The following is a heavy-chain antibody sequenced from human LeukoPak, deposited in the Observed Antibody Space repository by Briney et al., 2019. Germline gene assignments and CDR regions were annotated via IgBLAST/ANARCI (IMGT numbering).Heavy chain of an antibody. J-gene: IGHJ4*02. V-gene: IGHV4-34*01. CDR2: INHSGST. Sequence: SETLSLTCAVYGGSFSGYYWSWIRQPPGKGLEWIGEINHSGSTNYNPSLKSRVTISVDTSKNQFSLKLSSVTAADTAVYYCARFISYGPSRPDYWGQGTLVTVSS. CDR1: GGSFSGYY. CDR3: ARFISYGPSRPDY. D-gene: IGHD5-18*01.